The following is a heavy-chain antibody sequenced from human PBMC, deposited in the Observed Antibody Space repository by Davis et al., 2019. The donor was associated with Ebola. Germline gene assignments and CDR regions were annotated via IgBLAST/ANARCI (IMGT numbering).Heavy chain of an antibody. CDR2: IYYSGST. J-gene: IGHJ5*02. D-gene: IGHD2-2*02. Sequence: PSETLSLTCTVSGGSISSYYWSWIRQPPGKGLEWIGYIYYSGSTNYNPSLKSRVTISVDTSKNQFSLKLSSVTAADTAVYYCARYCSSTSCYIQGFDPWGQGTLVTVSS. CDR3: ARYCSSTSCYIQGFDP. CDR1: GGSISSYY. V-gene: IGHV4-59*01.